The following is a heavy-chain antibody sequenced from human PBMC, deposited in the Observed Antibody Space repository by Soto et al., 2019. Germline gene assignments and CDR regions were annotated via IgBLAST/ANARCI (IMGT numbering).Heavy chain of an antibody. CDR2: IYYSGST. Sequence: SETLSLTCTVSGGSISSGGYYWSWIRQHPGKGLEWIGYIYYSGSTYYNPSLKSRVTISVDTSKNQFSLKLSSVTAADTAVYYCARGTTDFWSGYPNLPVFDYWGQGTLVTVSS. V-gene: IGHV4-31*03. CDR1: GGSISSGGYY. D-gene: IGHD3-3*01. J-gene: IGHJ4*02. CDR3: ARGTTDFWSGYPNLPVFDY.